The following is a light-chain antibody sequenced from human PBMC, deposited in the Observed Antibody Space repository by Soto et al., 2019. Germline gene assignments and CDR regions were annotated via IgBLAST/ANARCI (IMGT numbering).Light chain of an antibody. V-gene: IGKV3-11*01. CDR1: QSVGSS. J-gene: IGKJ4*01. Sequence: EIVLTQSPATLSLSPGERATLSCRASQSVGSSLAWYQQIPGQAPRLLIYDASSRATGIPARFSGSGSGTDFTLTISRLAPEDFAVDYCQQSSNWPLTFGGGTKVEIK. CDR2: DAS. CDR3: QQSSNWPLT.